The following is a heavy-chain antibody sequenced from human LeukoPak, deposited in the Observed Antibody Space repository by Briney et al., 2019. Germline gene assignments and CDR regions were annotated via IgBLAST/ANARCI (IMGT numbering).Heavy chain of an antibody. CDR3: ASATAALGY. V-gene: IGHV3-48*03. Sequence: GGSLRLSCAASGFTFSSYAMNWVRQALGKGLEWVAYISKSGVTIYHADSVKGRFTISRDNAKNSLYLQMDSLRAEDTAVYYCASATAALGYWGQGTLVTVSS. CDR2: ISKSGVTI. D-gene: IGHD6-13*01. J-gene: IGHJ4*02. CDR1: GFTFSSYA.